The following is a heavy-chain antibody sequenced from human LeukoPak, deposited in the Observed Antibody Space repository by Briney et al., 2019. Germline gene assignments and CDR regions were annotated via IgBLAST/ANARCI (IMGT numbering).Heavy chain of an antibody. D-gene: IGHD6-19*01. V-gene: IGHV1-46*02. J-gene: IGHJ4*02. CDR2: INPSGGST. CDR3: ARQGTYSSAIGMGY. CDR1: GYTSNNHY. Sequence: ASVKVSCKASGYTSNNHYMYWVRQASGQGLEWMGVINPSGGSTSYAQKFQGRVTMTRDTSTRTVYMEVNSLRSEDTAVYYCARQGTYSSAIGMGYWGQGTLVTVSS.